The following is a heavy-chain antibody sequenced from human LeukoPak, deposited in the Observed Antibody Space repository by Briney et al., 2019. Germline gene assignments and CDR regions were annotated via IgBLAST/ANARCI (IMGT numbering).Heavy chain of an antibody. CDR3: ARQVASYWYFDL. D-gene: IGHD5-12*01. J-gene: IGHJ2*01. CDR2: IYPGDSDT. CDR1: GHSFTSYW. Sequence: GESLKISCKGSGHSFTSYWIGWVRQMPGKGLEWMGIIYPGDSDTRYSPTFQGQVTISVDKSISTAYLQWSSLKASDTAMYYCARQVASYWYFDLWGRGTLVTVSS. V-gene: IGHV5-51*01.